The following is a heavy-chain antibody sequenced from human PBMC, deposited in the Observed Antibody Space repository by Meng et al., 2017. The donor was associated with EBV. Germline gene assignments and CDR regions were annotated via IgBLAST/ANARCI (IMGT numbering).Heavy chain of an antibody. CDR2: INPNSGGT. V-gene: IGHV1-2*06. CDR3: AKGADLAAAGTFWFDP. D-gene: IGHD6-13*01. J-gene: IGHJ5*02. Sequence: LGEPWAEVKKPVPSVKVSCKASGYTFTGYYMHWVRQAPGQGLEWMGRINPNSGGTNYAQKFQGRVTMTRDTSISTAYMELSRLRSDDTAVYYCAKGADLAAAGTFWFDPWGQGTLVTVSS. CDR1: GYTFTGYY.